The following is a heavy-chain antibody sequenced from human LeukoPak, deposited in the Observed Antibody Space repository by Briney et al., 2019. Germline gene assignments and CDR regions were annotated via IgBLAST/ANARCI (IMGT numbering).Heavy chain of an antibody. CDR3: ASLSSGWYATEDY. D-gene: IGHD6-19*01. CDR2: ISSSGSTI. J-gene: IGHJ4*02. CDR1: GFTFSSYE. V-gene: IGHV3-48*03. Sequence: GGSLRLSCAASGFTFSSYEMNGVRQAPGKGLEWVSYISSSGSTIYYADSAKGRFTISRDNAKTSLYLQMNSLRAEDTAVYYCASLSSGWYATEDYWGQGTLVTVSS.